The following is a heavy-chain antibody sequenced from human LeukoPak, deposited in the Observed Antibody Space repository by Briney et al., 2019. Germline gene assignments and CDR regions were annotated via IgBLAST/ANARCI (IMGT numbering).Heavy chain of an antibody. J-gene: IGHJ4*02. CDR1: GGTYSSYA. CDR2: IIPIFGTA. CDR3: ARPLYCSSTSCSLDY. D-gene: IGHD2-2*01. V-gene: IGHV1-69*13. Sequence: ASVKVSCKASGGTYSSYATSWVRQAPGQGLEWMGGIIPIFGTANYAQKFQGRVTITADESTSTAYMELSSLRSEDTAVYYCARPLYCSSTSCSLDYWGQGTLVTVSS.